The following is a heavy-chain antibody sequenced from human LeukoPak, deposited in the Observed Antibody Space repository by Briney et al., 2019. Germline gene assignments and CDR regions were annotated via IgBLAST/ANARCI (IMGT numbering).Heavy chain of an antibody. Sequence: AGSLTLSCAASGFTFSSYAMSWVRQAPGQGMEWVSAISGSGGSTYYADSVKGRFTISRDNSKNTLYLQMNSLRAEDTALYYCAKVPPYSSSSGVDVWGQGTTVTVSS. V-gene: IGHV3-23*01. CDR1: GFTFSSYA. CDR2: ISGSGGST. CDR3: AKVPPYSSSSGVDV. D-gene: IGHD6-6*01. J-gene: IGHJ6*01.